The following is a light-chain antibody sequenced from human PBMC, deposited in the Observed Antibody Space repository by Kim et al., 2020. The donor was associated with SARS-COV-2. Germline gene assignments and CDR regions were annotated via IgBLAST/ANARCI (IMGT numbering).Light chain of an antibody. Sequence: EIVMTQSPATLSVSPGERATLSCRASQSVSSNLAWYQQKPGQAPRLLIYGASTRATGIPARFSGSGSGTEFTLTISSLQSEDFAVYYCQKYKNGQTFGQGTKVEIK. V-gene: IGKV3-15*01. J-gene: IGKJ1*01. CDR3: QKYKNGQT. CDR1: QSVSSN. CDR2: GAS.